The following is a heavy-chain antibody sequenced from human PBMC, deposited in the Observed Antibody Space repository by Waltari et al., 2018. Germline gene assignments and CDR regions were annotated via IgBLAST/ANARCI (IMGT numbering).Heavy chain of an antibody. V-gene: IGHV4-39*01. D-gene: IGHD2-21*01. CDR3: ARLARGYSMYYFDY. CDR1: GGSISSSSYY. J-gene: IGHJ4*02. CDR2: IYYSGST. Sequence: QLQLQESGPGLVKPSETLSLTCTVSGGSISSSSYYWGWIRQPPGKGLEWIGSIYYSGSTYYNPSLKSRVTISVDTSKNQFSLKLSSVTAADTAVYYCARLARGYSMYYFDYWGQGTLVTVSS.